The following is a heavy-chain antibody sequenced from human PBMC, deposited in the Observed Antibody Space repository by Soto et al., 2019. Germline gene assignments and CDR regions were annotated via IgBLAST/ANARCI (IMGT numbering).Heavy chain of an antibody. CDR2: INQSGST. D-gene: IGHD1-1*01. CDR3: ARRFSGTGRYFDY. V-gene: IGHV4-34*02. CDR1: GASFSGYY. Sequence: QVQLQQWGAGLLKPSETLSLSCAVYGASFSGYYWNWIRQPPGKGLEWIGEINQSGSTNYSPSLKTRVTISVDTSKKQFSLRVSSVTAADTAVYYCARRFSGTGRYFDYWGQGTLVIVSS. J-gene: IGHJ4*02.